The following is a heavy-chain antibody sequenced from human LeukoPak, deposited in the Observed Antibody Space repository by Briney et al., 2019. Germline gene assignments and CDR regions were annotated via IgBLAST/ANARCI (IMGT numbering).Heavy chain of an antibody. J-gene: IGHJ4*02. Sequence: SETLSLTCAVYGGSFSGYYWSWIRQPPGKGLEWIGEINHSGSTNYNPSLKSRVTISVDTSKNQFSLKLSSVTAADTAVYYCARDGYNPFDYWGQGTLVTVSS. CDR1: GGSFSGYY. CDR2: INHSGST. V-gene: IGHV4-34*01. D-gene: IGHD5-24*01. CDR3: ARDGYNPFDY.